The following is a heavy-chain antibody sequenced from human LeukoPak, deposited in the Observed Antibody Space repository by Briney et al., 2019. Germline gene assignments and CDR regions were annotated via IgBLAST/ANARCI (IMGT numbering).Heavy chain of an antibody. CDR2: IYHSGST. V-gene: IGHV4-59*01. CDR1: VGSMNTYY. J-gene: IGHJ4*02. D-gene: IGHD6-13*01. Sequence: SETLSLTCTVSVGSMNTYYWTWIRQPPGKGLEWIGYIYHSGSTKYNPSVKSRVTISVDTSKNQFSLKLSSVTAADTAVYYCAREVIAAAGPFDYWGQGTLVTVSS. CDR3: AREVIAAAGPFDY.